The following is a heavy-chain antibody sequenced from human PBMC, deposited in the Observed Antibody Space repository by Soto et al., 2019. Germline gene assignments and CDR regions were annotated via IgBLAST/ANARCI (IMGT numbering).Heavy chain of an antibody. Sequence: EVQLVESGGGLVQPGGSLRLSCAASRFTFSSYSMNWVRQGPGKGLEWVSYISYSSSTIYYADSVKGRFTISRDNAKNSLYLQMNSLRDEDTAVYYCARDYYDTSAFPHACDIWCQGTMVTVSS. CDR2: ISYSSSTI. D-gene: IGHD3-22*01. CDR1: RFTFSSYS. J-gene: IGHJ3*02. CDR3: ARDYYDTSAFPHACDI. V-gene: IGHV3-48*02.